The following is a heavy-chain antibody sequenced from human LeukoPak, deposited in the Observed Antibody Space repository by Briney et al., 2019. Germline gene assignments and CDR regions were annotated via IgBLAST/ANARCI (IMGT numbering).Heavy chain of an antibody. Sequence: SQTLSLTCTVSGGSISSGSYYWSWIRQPAGKGLEWIGRIYTSGSTNYNPSLKSRVTISVDTSKNQFSLKLGSVTAADTAVYYCARWGIAAAGTLGYMGVWGKGTTVTVSS. J-gene: IGHJ6*03. CDR1: GGSISSGSYY. CDR2: IYTSGST. CDR3: ARWGIAAAGTLGYMGV. V-gene: IGHV4-61*02. D-gene: IGHD6-13*01.